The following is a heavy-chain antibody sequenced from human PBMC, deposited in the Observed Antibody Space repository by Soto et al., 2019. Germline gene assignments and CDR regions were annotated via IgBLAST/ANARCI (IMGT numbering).Heavy chain of an antibody. CDR1: GGSISSGGYY. CDR2: IYYSGCT. Sequence: QVQLQESGPGLVKPSQTLSLTCTVSGGSISSGGYYWSWIRQHPGKGLEWIGYIYYSGCTYYNPSLKSRVTISVDTSNNHFSLKLSSVTAADTAVYYCARERWNSLQRYFDYWGQGTLVTVSS. J-gene: IGHJ4*02. CDR3: ARERWNSLQRYFDY. D-gene: IGHD1-7*01. V-gene: IGHV4-31*03.